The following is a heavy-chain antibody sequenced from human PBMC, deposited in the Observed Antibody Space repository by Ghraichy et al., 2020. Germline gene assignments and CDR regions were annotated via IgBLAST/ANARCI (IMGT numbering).Heavy chain of an antibody. J-gene: IGHJ6*02. V-gene: IGHV3-53*04. CDR1: GFTVSSNY. Sequence: GESLNISCAASGFTVSSNYMSWVRQAPGKGLEWVSVIYSGGSTYYADSVKGRFTISRHNSKNTLYLQMNSLRAEDTAVYYCASTQGQGTSNYYYYGMDVWGQGTTVTVSS. CDR2: IYSGGST. CDR3: ASTQGQGTSNYYYYGMDV.